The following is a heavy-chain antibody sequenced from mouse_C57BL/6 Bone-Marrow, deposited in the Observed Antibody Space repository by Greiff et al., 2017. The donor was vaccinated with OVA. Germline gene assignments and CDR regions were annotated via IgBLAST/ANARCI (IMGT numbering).Heavy chain of an antibody. Sequence: VQLQESGAELVRPGASVTLSCKASGYTFTDYEMHWVKQTPVHGLEWIGAIDPETGGTAYNQKFKGKAILTADKSSSTAYMELRSLTSEDSAVYYCTREHYYAHFDVWGTGTTVTVSS. J-gene: IGHJ1*03. D-gene: IGHD1-2*01. CDR2: IDPETGGT. CDR1: GYTFTDYE. CDR3: TREHYYAHFDV. V-gene: IGHV1-15*01.